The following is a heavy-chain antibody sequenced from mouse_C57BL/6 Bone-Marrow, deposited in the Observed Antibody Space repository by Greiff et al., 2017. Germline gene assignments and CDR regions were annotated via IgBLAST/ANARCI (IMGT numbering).Heavy chain of an antibody. V-gene: IGHV1-64*01. D-gene: IGHD1-1*01. CDR3: ARSGITTVDYYAMDY. CDR2: IHPNSGST. J-gene: IGHJ4*01. CDR1: GYTFTSYW. Sequence: QVQLQQPGAELVKPGASVKLSCKASGYTFTSYWMHWVKQRPGQGLEWIGMIHPNSGSTNYNEKFKSKATLTVHKSSSTAYMQLSSLTSEDSAVYYCARSGITTVDYYAMDYWGQGTSVTVSS.